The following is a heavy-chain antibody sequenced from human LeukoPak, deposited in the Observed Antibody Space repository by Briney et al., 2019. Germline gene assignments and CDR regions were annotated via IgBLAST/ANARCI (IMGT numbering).Heavy chain of an antibody. Sequence: PSETLSLTCTVSGGSISSGDYYWSWIRQPPGKGLEWIGYIYYSGSTYYNPSLKSRVTISVDTSKNQFSLKLSSVTAADTAVYYCARHARYCSGGSCYLNGLEDYWGQGTLVTVSS. CDR2: IYYSGST. J-gene: IGHJ4*02. CDR1: GGSISSGDYY. V-gene: IGHV4-30-4*08. CDR3: ARHARYCSGGSCYLNGLEDY. D-gene: IGHD2-15*01.